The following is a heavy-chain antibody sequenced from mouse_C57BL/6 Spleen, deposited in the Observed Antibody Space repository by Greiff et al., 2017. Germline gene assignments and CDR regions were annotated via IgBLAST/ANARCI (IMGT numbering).Heavy chain of an antibody. CDR1: GYTFTDYY. Sequence: VQLQQSGPELVKPGASVKISCKASGYTFTDYYMNWVKQSHGKSLEWIGDINPNNGGTSYNQKFKGKATLTVDKSSSTAYMELRSLTSEDSAVYYCARQSPIYYSNFAWFAYWGQGTLVTVSA. J-gene: IGHJ3*01. CDR3: ARQSPIYYSNFAWFAY. D-gene: IGHD2-5*01. CDR2: INPNNGGT. V-gene: IGHV1-26*01.